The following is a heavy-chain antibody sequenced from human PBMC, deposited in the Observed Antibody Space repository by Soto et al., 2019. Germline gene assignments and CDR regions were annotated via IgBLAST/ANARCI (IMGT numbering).Heavy chain of an antibody. CDR3: AKVKAVAGPEDYYYYGMDV. J-gene: IGHJ6*02. Sequence: PGGSLRLSCAASGFTFSSYAMSWVRQAPGKGLEWVSAISGSGGSTYYADSVKGRFTISRDNSKNTLYLQMNSLRAEDTAVYYCAKVKAVAGPEDYYYYGMDVWGQGTTVTAP. CDR1: GFTFSSYA. D-gene: IGHD6-19*01. V-gene: IGHV3-23*01. CDR2: ISGSGGST.